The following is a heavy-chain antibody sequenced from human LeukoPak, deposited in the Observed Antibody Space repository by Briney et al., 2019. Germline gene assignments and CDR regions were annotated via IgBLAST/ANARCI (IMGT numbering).Heavy chain of an antibody. CDR1: GGSISSYY. J-gene: IGHJ3*02. V-gene: IGHV4-4*09. CDR3: ASTQLGGWTAFDI. CDR2: IYTSGSS. D-gene: IGHD7-27*01. Sequence: SETLSLTCTVSGGSISSYYWSWIRQPPGKGLEWIGYIYTSGSSNYNPSLKSQVTISVDTSKNQFSLKLNSVTAADTAVDYCASTQLGGWTAFDIWGQGTMVTVSS.